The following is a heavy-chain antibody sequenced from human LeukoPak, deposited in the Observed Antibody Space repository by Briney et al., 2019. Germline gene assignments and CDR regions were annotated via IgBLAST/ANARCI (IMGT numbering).Heavy chain of an antibody. D-gene: IGHD6-13*01. CDR2: IYYSGST. Sequence: SETLSLTCTVSGGSLSSSSYYWGWIRQPPGKGLGWLGSIYYSGSTYYNPSLKSRVTISVDTSKNQFSLKLSSVTAAYTAVYYCARHVPDPSSSWLHDYWGQGTLVTVSS. J-gene: IGHJ4*02. CDR1: GGSLSSSSYY. CDR3: ARHVPDPSSSWLHDY. V-gene: IGHV4-39*01.